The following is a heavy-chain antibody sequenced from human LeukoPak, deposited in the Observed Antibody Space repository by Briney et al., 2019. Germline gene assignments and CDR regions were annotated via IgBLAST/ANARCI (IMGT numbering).Heavy chain of an antibody. J-gene: IGHJ4*02. CDR1: GFTFSSYA. Sequence: PGRSLRLSCAASGFTFSSYAMHWVRQAPGKGLEWVAVISYDGSNKYYADSVKGRFTISRDNAKNSLYLQMNSLRAEDTAVYYCASPPYDFWSGYLGYWGQGTLVTVSS. V-gene: IGHV3-30-3*01. CDR3: ASPPYDFWSGYLGY. CDR2: ISYDGSNK. D-gene: IGHD3-3*01.